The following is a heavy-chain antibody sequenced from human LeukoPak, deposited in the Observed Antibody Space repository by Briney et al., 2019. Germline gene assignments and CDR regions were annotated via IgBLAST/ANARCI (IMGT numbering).Heavy chain of an antibody. Sequence: GASVKVSCKASGYTFTGYYMHWVRQAPGQGLEWMGWINPNSGGANYAQKFQGRVTMTRDTSISTAYMELSRLRSEDTAVYYCAREPHYDILTGLYDYWGQGTLVTVSS. V-gene: IGHV1-2*02. CDR2: INPNSGGA. CDR3: AREPHYDILTGLYDY. J-gene: IGHJ4*02. CDR1: GYTFTGYY. D-gene: IGHD3-9*01.